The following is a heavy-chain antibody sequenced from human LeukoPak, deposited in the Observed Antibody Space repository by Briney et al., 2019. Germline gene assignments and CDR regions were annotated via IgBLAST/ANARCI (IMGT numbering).Heavy chain of an antibody. CDR3: AGFTYYGPFDY. J-gene: IGHJ4*02. CDR2: IYYSGST. CDR1: GGSISSYY. D-gene: IGHD3-16*01. V-gene: IGHV4-59*01. Sequence: PSETLSLTCTVSGGSISSYYWSWIRQPPGKGLEWNGYIYYSGSTNYNPSLKSRVTISVDTSKNQFSLKLSSVTAADTAVYYCAGFTYYGPFDYWGQGTLVTVSS.